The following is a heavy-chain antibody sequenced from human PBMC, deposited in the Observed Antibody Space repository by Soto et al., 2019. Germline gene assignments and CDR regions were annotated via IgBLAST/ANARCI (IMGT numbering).Heavy chain of an antibody. CDR2: IYYSGST. V-gene: IGHV4-39*01. J-gene: IGHJ5*02. CDR1: GGSISSSSYF. Sequence: QLQLQESGPGLVKPSETLSLTCTVSGGSISSSSYFWGWIRQPPGKGLEWIGTIYYSGSTYYNPPXKRRVTISVDTSKNQFSLKLSSVTAADTAVDYCATSNWFDPWGQGTLVTVSS. CDR3: ATSNWFDP.